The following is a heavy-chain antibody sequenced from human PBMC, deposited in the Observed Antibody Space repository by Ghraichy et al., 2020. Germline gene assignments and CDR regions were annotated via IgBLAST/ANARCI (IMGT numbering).Heavy chain of an antibody. CDR3: AREEVGRYSGSPLPYYYGMDV. D-gene: IGHD1-26*01. V-gene: IGHV1-69*13. Sequence: SVKVSCKASGGTFSSYAISWVRQAPGQGLEWMGGIIPIFGTANYAQKFQGRVTITADESTSTAYMELSSLRSEDTAVYYCAREEVGRYSGSPLPYYYGMDVWGQGTTVTVSS. J-gene: IGHJ6*02. CDR2: IIPIFGTA. CDR1: GGTFSSYA.